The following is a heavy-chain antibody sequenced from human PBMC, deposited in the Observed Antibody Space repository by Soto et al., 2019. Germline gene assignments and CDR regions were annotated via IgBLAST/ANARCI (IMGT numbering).Heavy chain of an antibody. CDR1: GFSFSTYA. CDR3: ARKEGGVNPLDY. D-gene: IGHD3-3*01. CDR2: INSNGGST. Sequence: EVQLVESGGGLVQPGGSLRLSCAASGFSFSTYAMHWVRQAPGKRLEYVSAINSNGGSTYYADSVKGRFTISRDNSKNTLYLQMGSMRAEDTAVYYCARKEGGVNPLDYWGQGTLVTVSS. J-gene: IGHJ4*02. V-gene: IGHV3-64*07.